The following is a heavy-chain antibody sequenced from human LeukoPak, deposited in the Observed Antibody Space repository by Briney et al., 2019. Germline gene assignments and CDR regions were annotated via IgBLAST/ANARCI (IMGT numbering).Heavy chain of an antibody. D-gene: IGHD3-10*01. CDR2: IIPILGIA. Sequence: GASVKVSCKASGGTFSSYAISWVRQAPGQGLEWMGRIIPILGIANYAQKFQGRVTITADKSTSTAYMELSSLRSEDTAVYYCARVITMVRGVISWFDPWGQGTLVTVSS. CDR3: ARVITMVRGVISWFDP. J-gene: IGHJ5*02. V-gene: IGHV1-69*04. CDR1: GGTFSSYA.